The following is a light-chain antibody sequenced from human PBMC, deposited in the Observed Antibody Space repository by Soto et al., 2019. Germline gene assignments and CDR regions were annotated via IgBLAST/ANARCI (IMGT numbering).Light chain of an antibody. CDR1: QSISSH. V-gene: IGKV1-39*01. Sequence: DIQMTQSPSSLSASVGDRVTITFRASQSISSHLNWYQQKPGKAPNLLMYTASNLQSGVPSRFSGSGSGTDFTLTINSLQPDDFATYYCQQYSVYWPFGQGTKVAIK. CDR2: TAS. CDR3: QQYSVYWP. J-gene: IGKJ1*01.